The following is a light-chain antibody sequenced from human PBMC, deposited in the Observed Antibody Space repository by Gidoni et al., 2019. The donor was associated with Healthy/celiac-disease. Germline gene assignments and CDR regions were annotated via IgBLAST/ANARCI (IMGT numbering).Light chain of an antibody. CDR3: QQYNNWPPT. CDR2: GAS. Sequence: EIVMTQSPATLSVSPGERATLSCRASQSVSSNLAWYQQKPGQAPRLLIYGASTRATGFPARFSGSGSGTEFTLTISSLQFEDFAVYYCQQYNNWPPTFGPGTKVDIK. J-gene: IGKJ3*01. V-gene: IGKV3-15*01. CDR1: QSVSSN.